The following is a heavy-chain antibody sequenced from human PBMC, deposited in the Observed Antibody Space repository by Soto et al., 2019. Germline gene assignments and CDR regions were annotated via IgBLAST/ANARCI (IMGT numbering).Heavy chain of an antibody. V-gene: IGHV3-30-3*01. Sequence: QVQLMESGGGVVQPGRSLRLSCVASGFSFQNHAMYWIRQAPGKGLEWVALIAYDGRTKYSDAVRGRFTVSRDNSKSTQYQQMNSLRAEDTAVYYCATSTSVTFDSWGQGTLVIVSS. CDR1: GFSFQNHA. CDR3: ATSTSVTFDS. CDR2: IAYDGRTK. D-gene: IGHD4-4*01. J-gene: IGHJ4*02.